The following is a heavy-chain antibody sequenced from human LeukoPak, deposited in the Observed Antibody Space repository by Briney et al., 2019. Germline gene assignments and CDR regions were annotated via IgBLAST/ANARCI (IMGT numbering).Heavy chain of an antibody. Sequence: PSETLSLTCTVSGYSISSGYFWGWIRQPPGKGLEWIGYIYYSGSTNYNPSLKSRVTISVDTSKNQFSLKLSSVTAADTAVYYCARVSSYDYVWGSYRLTYFDYWGQGTLVTVSS. CDR1: GYSISSGYF. CDR3: ARVSSYDYVWGSYRLTYFDY. J-gene: IGHJ4*02. CDR2: IYYSGST. V-gene: IGHV4-61*01. D-gene: IGHD3-16*02.